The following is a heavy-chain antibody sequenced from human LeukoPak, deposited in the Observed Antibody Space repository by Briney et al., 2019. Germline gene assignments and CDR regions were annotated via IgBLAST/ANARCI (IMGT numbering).Heavy chain of an antibody. D-gene: IGHD3-22*01. Sequence: PGGSLRLSCSASGFTFSGYSMHWVRQALGKGLEFVSAINNNGHNTYYADSVKGRFTISRDNSKSTLCLQMSSLRPEDTAVYYCARRPYDNSGAFDAFDIWGQGTMVTVSS. V-gene: IGHV3-64D*09. J-gene: IGHJ3*02. CDR3: ARRPYDNSGAFDAFDI. CDR1: GFTFSGYS. CDR2: INNNGHNT.